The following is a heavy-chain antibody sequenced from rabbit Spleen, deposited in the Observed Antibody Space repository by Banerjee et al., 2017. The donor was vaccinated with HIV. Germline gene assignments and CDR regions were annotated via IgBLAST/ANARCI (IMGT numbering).Heavy chain of an antibody. J-gene: IGHJ6*01. CDR2: IYPDYGSI. CDR3: ARDTGTSFSTYGMDL. D-gene: IGHD7-1*01. CDR1: GFSFSDRDV. V-gene: IGHV1S40*01. Sequence: QSLEESGGDLVKPGGTLTLTCTASGFSFSDRDVMCWVRQAPGKGLEWIAYIYPDYGSIDYASWVNGRFTISLDNAQNTVFLQMTSLTAADTATYFCARDTGTSFSTYGMDLWGPGTLVTVS.